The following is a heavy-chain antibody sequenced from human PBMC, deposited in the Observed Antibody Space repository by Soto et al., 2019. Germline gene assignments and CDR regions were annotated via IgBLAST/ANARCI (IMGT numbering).Heavy chain of an antibody. CDR3: ARTLRGTGTTSGTSPYWYFDL. Sequence: ASVKVSCKASGYTFTSYYMHWVRQAPGQGLEWMGIINPSGGSTSYAQKFQGRVTMTGDTSTSTVYMELSSLRSEDTAVYYCARTLRGTGTTSGTSPYWYFDLWGRGTLVTVSS. CDR1: GYTFTSYY. V-gene: IGHV1-46*01. CDR2: INPSGGST. D-gene: IGHD1-7*01. J-gene: IGHJ2*01.